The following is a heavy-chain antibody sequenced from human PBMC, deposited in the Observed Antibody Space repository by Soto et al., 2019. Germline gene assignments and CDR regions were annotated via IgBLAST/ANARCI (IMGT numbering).Heavy chain of an antibody. CDR1: GYSFTSYG. J-gene: IGHJ5*02. CDR3: ARDGPNYYGSGSYYNENWFDP. D-gene: IGHD3-10*01. Sequence: ASVKVSCKASGYSFTSYGISWVRQAPGQGLEWMGRIIPILGIANYAQKFQGRVTITADKSTSTAYMELSSLRSEDTAVYYCARDGPNYYGSGSYYNENWFDPWGQGTLVTVSS. CDR2: IIPILGIA. V-gene: IGHV1-69*04.